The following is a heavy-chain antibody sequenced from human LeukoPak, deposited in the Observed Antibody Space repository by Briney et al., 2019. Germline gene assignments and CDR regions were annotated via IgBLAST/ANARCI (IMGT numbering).Heavy chain of an antibody. CDR3: ARQIGSYYYYYYMDV. CDR2: IYYSGST. Sequence: SETLSLTCTVSGGSISSSRYYWGWIRQPPGKGLEWLGSIYYSGSTYYNPSLKSRVTISVDTSKNQFSLKPSSVTAADTAVYYCARQIGSYYYYYYMDVWGKGTTVTVSS. D-gene: IGHD1-26*01. CDR1: GGSISSSRYY. J-gene: IGHJ6*03. V-gene: IGHV4-39*07.